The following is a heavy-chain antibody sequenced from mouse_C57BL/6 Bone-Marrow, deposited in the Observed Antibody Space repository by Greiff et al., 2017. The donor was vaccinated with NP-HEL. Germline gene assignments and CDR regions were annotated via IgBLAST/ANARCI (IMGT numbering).Heavy chain of an antibody. Sequence: VQLQQPGAELVKPGASVKMSCKASGYTFTSYWITWVKQRPGQGLEWIGDIYPGSGSTNYNEKFMSKATLTVDTSSSNAYMQLSSLTSEDSAVYYCARRGIYDGYSNYFDYWGQGTTLTVSS. J-gene: IGHJ2*01. V-gene: IGHV1-55*01. CDR3: ARRGIYDGYSNYFDY. CDR1: GYTFTSYW. D-gene: IGHD2-3*01. CDR2: IYPGSGST.